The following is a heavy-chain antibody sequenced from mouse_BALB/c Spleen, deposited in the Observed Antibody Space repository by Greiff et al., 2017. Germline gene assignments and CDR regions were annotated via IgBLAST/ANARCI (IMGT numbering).Heavy chain of an antibody. D-gene: IGHD1-1*01. J-gene: IGHJ3*01. CDR1: GYAFSSYC. V-gene: IGHV1-80*01. CDR2: IYPGDGDT. Sequence: VQLQQSGAELVRPGSSVKISCTASGYAFSSYCMNWVKQRPGQGLEWIGQIYPGDGDTNYNGKFKGKATLTADTSSSTAYVQLSSLTSEDSAVYCGALLRQTCLANWGKGTLVTVSA. CDR3: ALLRQTCLAN.